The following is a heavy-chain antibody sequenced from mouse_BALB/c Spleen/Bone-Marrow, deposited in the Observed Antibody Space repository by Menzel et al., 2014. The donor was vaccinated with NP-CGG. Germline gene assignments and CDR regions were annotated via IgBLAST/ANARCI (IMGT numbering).Heavy chain of an antibody. CDR2: ISNGGGST. CDR1: GFTFSSYT. J-gene: IGHJ4*01. CDR3: ARHGYYGSRAMDY. V-gene: IGHV5-12-2*01. D-gene: IGHD1-1*01. Sequence: EVKVEESGGGLVQPGGSLKLSCAASGFTFSSYTMSWVRQTPGKRLEWVAYISNGGGSTYYPDTVKGRFTISRDNAKNTLYLQMSSLKSEDTAMYYCARHGYYGSRAMDYWGQGTSVTVSS.